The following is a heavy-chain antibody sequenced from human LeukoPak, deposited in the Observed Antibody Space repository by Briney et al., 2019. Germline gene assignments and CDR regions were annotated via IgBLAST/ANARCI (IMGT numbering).Heavy chain of an antibody. J-gene: IGHJ4*02. CDR2: FNPNSGGT. V-gene: IGHV1-2*02. CDR1: GYTFTGHH. CDR3: ARALAQGGSFDLYYFDS. Sequence: EASVKVSCTASGYTFTGHHMHWVRQAPGQGLEWMGWFNPNSGGTHYAQKFQGRVTMTRDTSINTAYMNLNSLRSDDTAVYYCARALAQGGSFDLYYFDSWGQGSLVTVSS. D-gene: IGHD3-9*01.